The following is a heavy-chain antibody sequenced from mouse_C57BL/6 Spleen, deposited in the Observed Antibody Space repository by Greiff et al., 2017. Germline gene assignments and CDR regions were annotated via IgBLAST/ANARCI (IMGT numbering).Heavy chain of an antibody. V-gene: IGHV1-53*01. Sequence: QVQLQQPGTELVKPGASVKLSCKASGYTFTSYWMHWVKQRPGQGLEWIGNINPSNGGTNYNEKFKNKATLTVDKSSSTAYMQLSSLTSEDSAFYYCARGDYYGSLDYWGQGTTLTVSS. CDR2: INPSNGGT. D-gene: IGHD1-1*01. CDR3: ARGDYYGSLDY. CDR1: GYTFTSYW. J-gene: IGHJ2*01.